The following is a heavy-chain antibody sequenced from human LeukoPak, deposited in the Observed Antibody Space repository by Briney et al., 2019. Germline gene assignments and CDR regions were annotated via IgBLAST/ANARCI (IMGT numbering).Heavy chain of an antibody. CDR1: GFTFSSFW. J-gene: IGHJ4*02. V-gene: IGHV3-7*03. CDR3: AKGGWTMGY. CDR2: IKQDGSEE. Sequence: GGSLRLSCAASGFTFSSFWLSWVRQAPGKGLEWVANIKQDGSEEYYVDSVKGRFTISRDNAQNSLYLQMNSLRAEDTAVYYCAKGGWTMGYWGQGTLVTVSS. D-gene: IGHD1-26*01.